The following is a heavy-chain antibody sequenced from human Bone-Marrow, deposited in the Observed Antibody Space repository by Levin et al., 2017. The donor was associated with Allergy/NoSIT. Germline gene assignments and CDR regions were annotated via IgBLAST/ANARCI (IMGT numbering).Heavy chain of an antibody. Sequence: GSLRLSCAVYGGSFSGDYWSWIRQPPGKGLQWIGEINHSGSTNYNPSLKSRVTMSVDTSKKQFSLKLSSVTAADTAVYLCARRIWDSSGYYYVSYFDYWGQGTLVTVSS. D-gene: IGHD3-22*01. CDR3: ARRIWDSSGYYYVSYFDY. CDR1: GGSFSGDY. CDR2: INHSGST. J-gene: IGHJ4*02. V-gene: IGHV4-34*01.